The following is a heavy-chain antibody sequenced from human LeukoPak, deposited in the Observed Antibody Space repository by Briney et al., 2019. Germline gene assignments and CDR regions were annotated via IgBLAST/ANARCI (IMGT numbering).Heavy chain of an antibody. V-gene: IGHV4-59*01. CDR3: ARSYSRETGLNWFDP. J-gene: IGHJ5*02. CDR1: GGSISDYY. D-gene: IGHD3-10*01. Sequence: SETLSLTCTVSGGSISDYYWSWIRQPPGKGLEWIGFIFYSGTTKYNPSLKSRVTISVDTSKNQFSLRLTSVTAADTAVYYCARSYSRETGLNWFDPWGQGTLVTVSS. CDR2: IFYSGTT.